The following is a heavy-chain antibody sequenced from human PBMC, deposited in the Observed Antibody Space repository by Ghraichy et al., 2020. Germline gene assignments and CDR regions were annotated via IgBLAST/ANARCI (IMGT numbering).Heavy chain of an antibody. CDR1: GFTFSSYG. D-gene: IGHD6-13*01. CDR3: ANLWAAAGLDY. Sequence: GGSLRLSCAASGFTFSSYGMHWVRQAPGKGLEWVAVISYDGSNKYYADSVKGRFTISRDNSKNTLYLQMNSLRAEDTAVYYCANLWAAAGLDYWGQGTLVTVSS. J-gene: IGHJ4*02. V-gene: IGHV3-30*18. CDR2: ISYDGSNK.